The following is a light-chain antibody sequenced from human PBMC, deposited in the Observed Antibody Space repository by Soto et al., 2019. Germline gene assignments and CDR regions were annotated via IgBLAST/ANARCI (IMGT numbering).Light chain of an antibody. CDR2: GAS. J-gene: IGKJ1*01. CDR1: QSVSNSY. CDR3: QQYGSPPQT. Sequence: EIVLTQSPGTLSLSPGERATLSCRASQSVSNSYLAWYQQKPGQAPRLLIYGASNRATGIPDRFSGSGSGTDFTLTISRLEPEDFAVYYCQQYGSPPQTFGQGTKVEIK. V-gene: IGKV3-20*01.